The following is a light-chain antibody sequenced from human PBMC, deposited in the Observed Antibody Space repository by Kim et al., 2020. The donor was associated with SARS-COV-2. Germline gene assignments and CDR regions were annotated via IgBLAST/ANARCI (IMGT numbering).Light chain of an antibody. Sequence: VSPGERATLSCRASQSVSSNLAWYQQKPGQAPRLLIYGASTRATGSPARFSGSGSGTEFTLTISSLQSEDFAVYYCQQYNNWPFTFGRGTKVDIK. CDR1: QSVSSN. J-gene: IGKJ3*01. V-gene: IGKV3D-15*01. CDR3: QQYNNWPFT. CDR2: GAS.